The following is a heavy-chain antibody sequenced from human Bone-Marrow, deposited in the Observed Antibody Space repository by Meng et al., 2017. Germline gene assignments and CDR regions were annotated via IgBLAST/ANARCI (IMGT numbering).Heavy chain of an antibody. CDR3: ASGGRHYRYYGMDV. Sequence: ASVKVSCKASGYTFTSYAMHWVRQAPGQRLEWMGWINAGNGNTKYSQKFQGRVTITRDTSASTAYMELSSLRSEDTAVYYCASGGRHYRYYGMDVWGQGNTVTGAS. V-gene: IGHV1-3*01. CDR1: GYTFTSYA. CDR2: INAGNGNT. D-gene: IGHD1-14*01. J-gene: IGHJ6*02.